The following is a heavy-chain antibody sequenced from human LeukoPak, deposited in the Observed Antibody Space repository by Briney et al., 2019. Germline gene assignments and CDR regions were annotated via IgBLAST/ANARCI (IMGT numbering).Heavy chain of an antibody. CDR1: GYSISSGYY. CDR2: IYHSGST. V-gene: IGHV4-38-2*02. Sequence: PSETLSLTCTVSGYSISSGYYWGWIRQPPGKGLEWIGSIYHSGSTYYNPSLKSRVTISVDTSKNQFSLKLSSVTAADTAVYYCARAPRWVRIGYSGYDYEGVFDYWGQGTLVTVSS. CDR3: ARAPRWVRIGYSGYDYEGVFDY. D-gene: IGHD5-12*01. J-gene: IGHJ4*02.